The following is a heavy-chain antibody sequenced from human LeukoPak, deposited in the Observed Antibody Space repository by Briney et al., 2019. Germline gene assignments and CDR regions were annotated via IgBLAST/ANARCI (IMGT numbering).Heavy chain of an antibody. Sequence: QPGGSLRLSCVGSGFTFDNHAMHWVRQAPGKGLEWVAVISYDGSNKYYADSVKGRFTISRDNSKNTLYLQMNSLRAEDTAVYYCAREPRPYWYYYDSSGSPGYYFDYWGQGTLVTVSS. D-gene: IGHD3-22*01. CDR3: AREPRPYWYYYDSSGSPGYYFDY. J-gene: IGHJ4*02. V-gene: IGHV3-30-3*01. CDR1: GFTFDNHA. CDR2: ISYDGSNK.